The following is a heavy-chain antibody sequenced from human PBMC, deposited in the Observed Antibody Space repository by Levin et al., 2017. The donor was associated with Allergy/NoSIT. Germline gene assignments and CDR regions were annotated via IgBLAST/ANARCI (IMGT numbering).Heavy chain of an antibody. J-gene: IGHJ4*02. CDR2: IGGRGNT. CDR1: GFDFSTNT. V-gene: IGHV3-23*01. D-gene: IGHD2-21*02. CDR3: AKWVCGGDCYTSPIDY. Sequence: GGSLRLSCAASGFDFSTNTMTWVRQAPGKGLEWVSSIGGRGNTYYADSLRGRLIISRDNSKNTLYLQLNSLRAGDTAVYYCAKWVCGGDCYTSPIDYWGQGTLVTVSS.